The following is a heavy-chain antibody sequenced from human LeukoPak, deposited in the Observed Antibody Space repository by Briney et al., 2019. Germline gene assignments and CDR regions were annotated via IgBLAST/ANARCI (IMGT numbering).Heavy chain of an antibody. V-gene: IGHV3-48*04. D-gene: IGHD3-10*01. CDR1: GFTFSSYA. J-gene: IGHJ3*02. CDR3: ARDRFTMARGVPDVAFDI. Sequence: GGSLRLSCAASGFTFSSYAMSWVRQAPGKGLEWVSYISSSSSTIYYADSVKGRFTISRDNAKNSLYLQMNSLRAEDTAVYYCARDRFTMARGVPDVAFDIWGQGTMVTVSS. CDR2: ISSSSSTI.